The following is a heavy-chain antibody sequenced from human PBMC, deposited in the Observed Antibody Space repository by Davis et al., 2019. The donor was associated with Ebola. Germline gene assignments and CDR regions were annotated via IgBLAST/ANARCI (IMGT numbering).Heavy chain of an antibody. CDR3: ARGGDIVVVPAASLDY. CDR1: GYTFTGYY. V-gene: IGHV1-2*04. Sequence: ASVKVSCKASGYTFTGYYMHWVRQAPGQGLEWMGWINPNSGGTNYAQKFQGWVTMTRDTSISTAYMELSRLRSDDTAVYYCARGGDIVVVPAASLDYWGQGTLVTVSS. D-gene: IGHD2-2*01. CDR2: INPNSGGT. J-gene: IGHJ4*02.